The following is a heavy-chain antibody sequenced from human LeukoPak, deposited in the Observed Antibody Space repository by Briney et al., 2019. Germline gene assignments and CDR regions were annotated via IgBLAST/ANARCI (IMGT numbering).Heavy chain of an antibody. Sequence: PSETLSLTCTVSGGSISSYYWSWIRQPPGKGLEWIGYIYYSGSTNYNPSLKSRVTISVDTSKNQFSLKLSSVTAADTAVYYCAGCSYWYFDLWGRGTLVTVSS. D-gene: IGHD2-15*01. J-gene: IGHJ2*01. CDR2: IYYSGST. CDR3: AGCSYWYFDL. V-gene: IGHV4-59*01. CDR1: GGSISSYY.